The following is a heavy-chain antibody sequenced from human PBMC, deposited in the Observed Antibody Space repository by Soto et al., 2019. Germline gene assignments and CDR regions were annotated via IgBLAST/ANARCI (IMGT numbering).Heavy chain of an antibody. CDR3: AKDRAEDIVLVPAAIHYYYYYGMDV. Sequence: PGGSLRLSCAASGFTFSSYGMHWVRQAPGKGLEWVAVISYDGSNKYYADSVKGRFTISRDNSKNTLYLQMNSLRAEDTAVYYCAKDRAEDIVLVPAAIHYYYYYGMDVWGQGTTVTVSS. V-gene: IGHV3-30*18. J-gene: IGHJ6*02. CDR2: ISYDGSNK. CDR1: GFTFSSYG. D-gene: IGHD2-2*01.